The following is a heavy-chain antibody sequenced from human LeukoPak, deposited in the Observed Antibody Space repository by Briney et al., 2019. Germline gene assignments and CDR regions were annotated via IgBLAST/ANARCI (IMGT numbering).Heavy chain of an antibody. V-gene: IGHV3-23*01. Sequence: GGSLRLSCAASGFTFRSHAMSWVRQAPGKGLEWVSSISGSGGSTYYADSVKGRFTISRDNSKNTLYLQMNSLRAEDTAIYYCARRLDLGSIVVVVAATGCFDYWGQGTLVTVSS. CDR1: GFTFRSHA. CDR2: ISGSGGST. CDR3: ARRLDLGSIVVVVAATGCFDY. J-gene: IGHJ4*02. D-gene: IGHD2-15*01.